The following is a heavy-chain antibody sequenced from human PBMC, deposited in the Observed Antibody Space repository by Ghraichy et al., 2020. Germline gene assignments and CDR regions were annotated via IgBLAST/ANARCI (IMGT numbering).Heavy chain of an antibody. V-gene: IGHV4-30-4*01. Sequence: SETLSLTCTVSGGSISSGDYYWSWIRQPPGKGLEWIGYIYYSGSTYYNPSLKSRLTISVDTSKNQFSLKLRSVTAADTAVYYCARVVVPANDAFDIWGQGTMVTVSS. D-gene: IGHD2-8*01. CDR2: IYYSGST. CDR3: ARVVVPANDAFDI. J-gene: IGHJ3*02. CDR1: GGSISSGDYY.